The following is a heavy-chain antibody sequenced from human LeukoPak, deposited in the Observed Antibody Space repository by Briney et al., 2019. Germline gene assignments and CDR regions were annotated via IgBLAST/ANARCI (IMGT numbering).Heavy chain of an antibody. J-gene: IGHJ4*02. CDR1: GGSFSGYY. V-gene: IGHV4-34*01. CDR2: INHSGST. Sequence: SSETLSLTCAVYGGSFSGYYWSWIRQPPGKGLEWIGEINHSGSTNYNPSLKSRVTISVDTSKNQFSLKLSSVTAADTAVYYCARGLNRVVPAVGYWGQGTLVTVSS. CDR3: ARGLNRVVPAVGY. D-gene: IGHD2-2*01.